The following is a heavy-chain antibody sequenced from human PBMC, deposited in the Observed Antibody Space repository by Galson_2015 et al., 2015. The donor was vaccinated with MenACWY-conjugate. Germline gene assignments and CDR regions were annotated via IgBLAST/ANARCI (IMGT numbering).Heavy chain of an antibody. J-gene: IGHJ1*01. D-gene: IGHD2-2*02. CDR2: IIPPYDIT. CDR3: ATSPLFEAITVLPAAIWYFQT. V-gene: IGHV1-69*10. Sequence: SVKVSCKASGGTFSRHAISWVRQDPGQGLEFMGGIIPPYDITKYAPKFQGRVTITADKATSTAYMEVTRLRSADTAVYYCATSPLFEAITVLPAAIWYFQTWGQGTLVTVSP. CDR1: GGTFSRHA.